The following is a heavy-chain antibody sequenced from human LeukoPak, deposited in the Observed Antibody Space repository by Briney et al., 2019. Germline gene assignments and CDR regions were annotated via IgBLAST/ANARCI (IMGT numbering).Heavy chain of an antibody. CDR1: GYTFTGYY. Sequence: ASVKVSCKASGYTFTGYYMHWVRQAPGQGLEWMGWINPNSGGTNYAQKFQGRVTMARDTSISTAYMELSRLRSDDTAVYYCARGGSPIYYYYMDVWGKGTTVTISS. D-gene: IGHD2-2*01. CDR2: INPNSGGT. J-gene: IGHJ6*03. V-gene: IGHV1-2*02. CDR3: ARGGSPIYYYYMDV.